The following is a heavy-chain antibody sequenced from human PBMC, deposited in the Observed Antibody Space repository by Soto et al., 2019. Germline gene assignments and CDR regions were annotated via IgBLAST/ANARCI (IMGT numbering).Heavy chain of an antibody. D-gene: IGHD1-26*01. CDR2: IDPSDSYT. V-gene: IGHV5-10-1*01. Sequence: PGESLKISCKGSGYSFTSYWISWVRQMPGKGLEWMGRIDPSDSYTNYSPSFQGHVTISADKSISTAYLQWSSLKASDTAMYYCAQTNSGSYSSGGMDVWGQGTTVTVSS. J-gene: IGHJ6*02. CDR1: GYSFTSYW. CDR3: AQTNSGSYSSGGMDV.